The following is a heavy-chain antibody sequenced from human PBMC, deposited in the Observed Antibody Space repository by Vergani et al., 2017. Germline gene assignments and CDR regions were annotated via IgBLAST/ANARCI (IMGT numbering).Heavy chain of an antibody. J-gene: IGHJ6*02. CDR2: IYYSGST. CDR1: GGSISSYY. Sequence: QVQLQESGPGLVKPSETLSLTCTVSGGSISSYYWSWIRQPPGKGLEWIGYIYYSGSTNYNPSLKSRVTISVDTSKNQFSLKLSSVTAADTAVYYCARDGTVWSGYSRAYGMDVWGQGTTVTVSS. D-gene: IGHD3-3*01. CDR3: ARDGTVWSGYSRAYGMDV. V-gene: IGHV4-59*01.